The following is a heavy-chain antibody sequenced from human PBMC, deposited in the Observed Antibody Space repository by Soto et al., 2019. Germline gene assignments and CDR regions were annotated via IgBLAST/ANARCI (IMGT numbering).Heavy chain of an antibody. CDR2: IYHSGST. J-gene: IGHJ5*02. Sequence: SETLSLTCAVSGGSISSGGYSWSWIRQPPGKGLEWIGYIYHSGSTYYNPSLKSRVTISVDRSKNQFSLKLSSVTAADTAVYYCARSTSLARFNWFDPWGQGTLVTVSS. CDR3: ARSTSLARFNWFDP. D-gene: IGHD2-2*01. V-gene: IGHV4-30-2*01. CDR1: GGSISSGGYS.